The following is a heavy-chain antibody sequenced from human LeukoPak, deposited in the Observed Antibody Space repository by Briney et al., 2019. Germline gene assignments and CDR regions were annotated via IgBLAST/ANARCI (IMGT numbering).Heavy chain of an antibody. Sequence: GGSLRLSCAASGFTFSSHWMHWVRQAPGKGLVWVSRINSDGSTTTYADSVKGRFTISRDNANNTLYLQMSSLRAEDTAVYYCAKRGGPPFSSSWVEGYYFDYWGQGTLVTVSS. CDR3: AKRGGPPFSSSWVEGYYFDY. CDR2: INSDGSTT. V-gene: IGHV3-74*01. J-gene: IGHJ4*02. D-gene: IGHD6-13*01. CDR1: GFTFSSHW.